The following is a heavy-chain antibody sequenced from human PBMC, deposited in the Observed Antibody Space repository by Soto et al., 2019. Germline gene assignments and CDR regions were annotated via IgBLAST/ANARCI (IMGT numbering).Heavy chain of an antibody. CDR2: MTLDGYKK. Sequence: PGGSLRLSCAVSGFIFKNYALNLVRQAPGKGLEWVASMTLDGYKKYYADSVKGRFTISRDNSKNTLSLQMTALRAEDSSVYYCTNSSGGSWKVGMDYWGPGTLVTVSS. CDR3: TNSSGGSWKVGMDY. CDR1: GFIFKNYA. J-gene: IGHJ4*02. D-gene: IGHD2-15*01. V-gene: IGHV3-30*04.